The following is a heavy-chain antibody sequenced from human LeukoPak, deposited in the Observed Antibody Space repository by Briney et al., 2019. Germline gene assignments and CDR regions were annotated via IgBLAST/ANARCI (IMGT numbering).Heavy chain of an antibody. CDR2: ISGSGGST. V-gene: IGHV3-23*01. CDR3: AKGRQQLTYYYYYMDV. Sequence: GGSLRLSCAASGFTFSSYAMSWVRQAPGKGLEWVSGISGSGGSTYYADTVKGRFTISRDNSKNTLYLQMNSLRDEDTAVYYCAKGRQQLTYYYYYMDVWGKGTTVTVSS. D-gene: IGHD6-13*01. J-gene: IGHJ6*03. CDR1: GFTFSSYA.